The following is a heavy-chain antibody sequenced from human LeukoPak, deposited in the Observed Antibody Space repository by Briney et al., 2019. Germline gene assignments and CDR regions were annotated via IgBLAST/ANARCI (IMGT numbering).Heavy chain of an antibody. CDR2: VRYDGSNE. CDR1: GFVFSDYG. D-gene: IGHD3-22*01. Sequence: GGSLRLSCAASGFVFSDYGMHWVRQAPGKGLEWVAFVRYDGSNEYYVGSVKGRFTISRDNSKNTLYLQMNSLRAEDTAVYYCARDGDRDDSSGYYRPDYWGQGTLVTVSS. J-gene: IGHJ4*02. V-gene: IGHV3-30*02. CDR3: ARDGDRDDSSGYYRPDY.